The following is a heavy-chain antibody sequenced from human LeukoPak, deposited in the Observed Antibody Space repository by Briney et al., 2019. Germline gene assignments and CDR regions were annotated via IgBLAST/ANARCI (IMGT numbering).Heavy chain of an antibody. D-gene: IGHD7-27*01. J-gene: IGHJ4*02. CDR2: FGGTDGRT. Sequence: GGSLRLSCAASGFTFSKNAMSWVRQAPGKGLEWVSAFGGTDGRTYYADSVKGRFTISRDNSKNTLYLQMNSLRADNTAVYYCAKDVLNWEFDYWGQGTLVTVSS. CDR1: GFTFSKNA. CDR3: AKDVLNWEFDY. V-gene: IGHV3-23*01.